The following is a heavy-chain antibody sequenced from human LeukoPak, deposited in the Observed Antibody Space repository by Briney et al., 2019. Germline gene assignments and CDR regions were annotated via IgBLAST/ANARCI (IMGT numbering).Heavy chain of an antibody. D-gene: IGHD2-2*01. CDR1: GYTFTNYA. CDR3: ARVSSVVLAYNAFDI. Sequence: ASVKVSCKASGYTFTNYAMNWVRQAPGQGLEWMGWINTNTGNPTYAQGFTGRFVFSLDTSVSTAYLQISSLKAEDTAVYYCARVSSVVLAYNAFDIWGQGTMVTVSS. V-gene: IGHV7-4-1*02. J-gene: IGHJ3*02. CDR2: INTNTGNP.